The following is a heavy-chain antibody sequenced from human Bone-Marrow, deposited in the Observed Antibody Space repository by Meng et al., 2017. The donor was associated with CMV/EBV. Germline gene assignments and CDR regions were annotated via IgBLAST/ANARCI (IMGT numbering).Heavy chain of an antibody. CDR1: GFTVSSNY. CDR2: IYSGGST. Sequence: GESLKISCAASGFTVSSNYMSWVRQAPGKGLEWVSVIYSGGSTYYADSVKGRFTIPRDNSKNTLYLQMNSLRAEDTAVYYCARLIAALKRSMDVWGQGTTVTVSS. CDR3: ARLIAALKRSMDV. V-gene: IGHV3-53*01. J-gene: IGHJ6*02. D-gene: IGHD6-6*01.